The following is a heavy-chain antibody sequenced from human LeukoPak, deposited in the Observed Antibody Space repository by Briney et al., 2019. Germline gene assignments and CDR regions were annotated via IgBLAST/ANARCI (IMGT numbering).Heavy chain of an antibody. CDR3: ARDQYRLELPYY. CDR1: GGSISSYY. J-gene: IGHJ4*02. D-gene: IGHD1-7*01. Sequence: SETLSLTCTVTGGSISSYYWSWIRQPPGKGLEWIGYIYYSGSTNYNPSLKSRVTISVDTSKNQFSLKLSSVTAADTAVYYCARDQYRLELPYYWGQGTRVTVSS. CDR2: IYYSGST. V-gene: IGHV4-59*01.